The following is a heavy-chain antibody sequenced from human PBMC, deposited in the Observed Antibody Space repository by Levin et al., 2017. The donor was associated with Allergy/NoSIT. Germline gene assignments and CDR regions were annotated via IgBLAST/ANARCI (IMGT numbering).Heavy chain of an antibody. D-gene: IGHD3-3*01. V-gene: IGHV3-33*01. CDR2: IWNDGSNK. J-gene: IGHJ4*02. CDR3: ARELHDFWSGYYRDYYFDY. Sequence: PGGSLRLSCAASGFTFSSYGMHWVRQAPGKGLEWVAVIWNDGSNKYYADSVKGRFTISRDNSKNTLYLQMNSLRAEDTAVYYCARELHDFWSGYYRDYYFDYWGQGTLVTVSS. CDR1: GFTFSSYG.